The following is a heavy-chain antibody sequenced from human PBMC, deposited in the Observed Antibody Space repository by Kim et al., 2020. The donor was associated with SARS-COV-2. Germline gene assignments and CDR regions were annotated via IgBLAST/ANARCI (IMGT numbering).Heavy chain of an antibody. CDR2: ISWSRST. V-gene: IGHV4-59*13. Sequence: SETLSLTCTVSGGSFSRDSWGWSSQRLGAGLELVWKMYISWSRSTNYNLSLQRRVTISVDKSKNQFSLKPISVTAADTAVYYCARDRLGNDFDYWGQGTLVTVSS. D-gene: IGHD5-12*01. CDR1: GGSFSRDSWG. CDR3: ARDRLGNDFDY. J-gene: IGHJ4*02.